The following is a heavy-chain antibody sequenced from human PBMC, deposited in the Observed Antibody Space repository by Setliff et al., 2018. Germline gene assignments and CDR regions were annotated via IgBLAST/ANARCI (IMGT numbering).Heavy chain of an antibody. CDR2: IYFGGNT. V-gene: IGHV4-39*07. Sequence: PSETLSLTCTVPGGSISDNGYFWGWVRPPAGKGLEWIGNIYFGGNTYFNPSFKSRVTMSIDTSNSQFSLKLSSVTAADTAIYYCARDASASHGRNAFDIWGQGTMVTVSS. J-gene: IGHJ3*02. D-gene: IGHD1-26*01. CDR3: ARDASASHGRNAFDI. CDR1: GGSISDNGYF.